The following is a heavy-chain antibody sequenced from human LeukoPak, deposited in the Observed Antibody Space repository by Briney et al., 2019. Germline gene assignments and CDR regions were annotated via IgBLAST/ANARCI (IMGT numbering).Heavy chain of an antibody. J-gene: IGHJ4*02. Sequence: PSETLSLTCTVSGGSISSYYGSWIRQPPGKGLEWIGYIYYSGSTNYNPSLKSRVTISVDTSKNQFSLKLSSVTAADTAVYYCARGQAFGDPPPGNYWGPGNLVTVSS. D-gene: IGHD1-14*01. CDR3: ARGQAFGDPPPGNY. CDR2: IYYSGST. CDR1: GGSISSYY. V-gene: IGHV4-59*01.